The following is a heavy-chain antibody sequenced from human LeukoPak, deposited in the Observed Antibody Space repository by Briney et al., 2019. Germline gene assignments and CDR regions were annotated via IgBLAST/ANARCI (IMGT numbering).Heavy chain of an antibody. CDR1: GFTFSSYS. V-gene: IGHV3-21*01. CDR3: ASYPGIAVAGTPNWFDP. Sequence: PGGSLRLSCAASGFTFSSYSMNWVRQAPGKGLEWVSSISSSSSYIYYADSVKGRFTISRDNAKNSLYLQMNSLRAEDTAVYYCASYPGIAVAGTPNWFDPWGQGTLVTVSS. D-gene: IGHD6-19*01. J-gene: IGHJ5*02. CDR2: ISSSSSYI.